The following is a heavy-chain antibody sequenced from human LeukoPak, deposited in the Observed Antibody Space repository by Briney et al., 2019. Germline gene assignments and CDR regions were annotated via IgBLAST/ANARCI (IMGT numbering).Heavy chain of an antibody. CDR2: IYHSGST. CDR1: GGSISSGGYS. CDR3: ASSTMVRGVITPLFDY. V-gene: IGHV4-30-2*01. J-gene: IGHJ4*02. Sequence: SETLSLTCAVSGGSISSGGYSWSWIRQPPGKGLEWIGYIYHSGSTYYNPSLKSRVTISVDRSKNQFSLKLSSVTAADTAVYYCASSTMVRGVITPLFDYWGQGTLVTVSS. D-gene: IGHD3-10*01.